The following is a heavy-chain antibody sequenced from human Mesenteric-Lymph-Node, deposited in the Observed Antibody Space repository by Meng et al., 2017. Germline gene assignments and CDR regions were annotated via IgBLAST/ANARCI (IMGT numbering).Heavy chain of an antibody. J-gene: IGHJ5*02. V-gene: IGHV2-5*02. CDR3: AHRHTMITNWFDP. CDR2: IYWDDDK. CDR1: GFSLSTSGVG. Sequence: QITLKESGSTLGKPPQTVTLSCTFSGFSLSTSGVGVGWIRQPPGKALEWLALIYWDDDKRYSPSLKSRLTITKDTSKNPVVLTMTNMDPVDTTTYYCAHRHTMITNWFDPWGPGTLVTVSS. D-gene: IGHD3-22*01.